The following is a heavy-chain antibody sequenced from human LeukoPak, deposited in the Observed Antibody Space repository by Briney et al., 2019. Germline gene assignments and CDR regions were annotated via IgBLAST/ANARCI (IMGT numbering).Heavy chain of an antibody. V-gene: IGHV4-39*01. D-gene: IGHD1-1*01. J-gene: IGHJ4*02. CDR1: GGAISSNTYY. CDR2: IHYTGNS. Sequence: SETLPLTCTVSGGAISSNTYYWGWIRQPPGKGLEWIGSIHYTGNSYYNPSLKSRVTISVDSSKIQFSLRLSSVTASDTAVYYCARQWNDYFDYWGQGTLVTVSS. CDR3: ARQWNDYFDY.